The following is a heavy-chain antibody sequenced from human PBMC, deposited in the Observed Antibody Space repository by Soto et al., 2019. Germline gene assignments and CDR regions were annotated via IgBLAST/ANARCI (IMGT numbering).Heavy chain of an antibody. Sequence: QMQLVKSGAEVKKPGASVKVSCKASGYTFTSYDINWLRQATGQGLEWMGWMNPNSGNTGYAQKFQGRVTMTRNTAIDTAYTELSSLRSEDTAVYYWAREYSSGRSKDWGQGTLVTVSS. V-gene: IGHV1-8*01. D-gene: IGHD6-19*01. CDR1: GYTFTSYD. CDR2: MNPNSGNT. J-gene: IGHJ4*02. CDR3: AREYSSGRSKD.